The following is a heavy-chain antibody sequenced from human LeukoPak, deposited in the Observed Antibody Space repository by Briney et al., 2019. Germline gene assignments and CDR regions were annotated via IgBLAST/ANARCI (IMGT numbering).Heavy chain of an antibody. V-gene: IGHV1-2*02. CDR1: GYTFTGYY. CDR2: INPNSGGT. D-gene: IGHD3-22*01. CDR3: ARWGSYYDSSGYCLDY. J-gene: IGHJ4*02. Sequence: ASVKVSCKASGYTFTGYYMHWVRQAPGQGLEWMGWINPNSGGTNYAQKFQGRVTMTRDTSISTAYMELSRLRSDDTAVYYCARWGSYYDSSGYCLDYWGQGTLVTVSS.